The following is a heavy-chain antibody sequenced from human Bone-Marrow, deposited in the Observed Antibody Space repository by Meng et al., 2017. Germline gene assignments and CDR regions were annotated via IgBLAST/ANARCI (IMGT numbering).Heavy chain of an antibody. V-gene: IGHV3-74*03. CDR3: ARDADWVIFDH. D-gene: IGHD3-9*01. CDR2: INTDASIT. CDR1: GFTFSSYN. J-gene: IGHJ4*02. Sequence: GEALKISCAASGFTFSSYNMHWVRKTPGEGLVWVSRINTDASITTYADSVKGRFTISRDDAKNTVYLQMNSLRAEDPAVYYCARDADWVIFDHWGQGALVTVSS.